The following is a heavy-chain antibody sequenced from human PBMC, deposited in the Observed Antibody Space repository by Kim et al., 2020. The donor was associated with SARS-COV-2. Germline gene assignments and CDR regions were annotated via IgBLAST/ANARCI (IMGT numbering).Heavy chain of an antibody. D-gene: IGHD3-9*01. Sequence: GGSLRLSCAASGFTVSSNYMSWVRQAPGKGLEWVSVIYSGGSTYYADSVKGRFTISRDNSKNTLYLQMNSLRAEGTAVYYCAREHYDILTGYQDNTYFDYWGQGTLVTVSS. CDR1: GFTVSSNY. J-gene: IGHJ4*02. CDR3: AREHYDILTGYQDNTYFDY. CDR2: IYSGGST. V-gene: IGHV3-53*01.